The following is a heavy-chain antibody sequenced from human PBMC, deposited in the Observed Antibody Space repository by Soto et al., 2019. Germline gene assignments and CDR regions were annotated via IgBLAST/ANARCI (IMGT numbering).Heavy chain of an antibody. Sequence: EVQLLESGGGLVQPGGSLRLSCAASGFTFSSYAMSWVRQAPGKGLEWVSAISGSGGSTYYADSVKSRFTISRDNSKNTLYLQMNSLRAEDTAVYYCAKIPQYDYVWGSYRYTVAFVAWGQGTLVTVSS. J-gene: IGHJ5*02. CDR1: GFTFSSYA. V-gene: IGHV3-23*01. D-gene: IGHD3-16*02. CDR2: ISGSGGST. CDR3: AKIPQYDYVWGSYRYTVAFVA.